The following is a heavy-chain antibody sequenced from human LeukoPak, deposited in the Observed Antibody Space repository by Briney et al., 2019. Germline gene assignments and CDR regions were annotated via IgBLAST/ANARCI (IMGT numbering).Heavy chain of an antibody. J-gene: IGHJ4*02. CDR3: ARDRGVNEY. V-gene: IGHV3-23*01. D-gene: IGHD3-10*01. Sequence: GGSLRLSCAVSGFTFSNYAMSWVRQAPGKGLQWVSGISRNGGSTDYADSVKGRFTISRDNAKNSLYLQMNSLRAEDTAVYYCARDRGVNEYWGQGTLVTVSS. CDR2: ISRNGGST. CDR1: GFTFSNYA.